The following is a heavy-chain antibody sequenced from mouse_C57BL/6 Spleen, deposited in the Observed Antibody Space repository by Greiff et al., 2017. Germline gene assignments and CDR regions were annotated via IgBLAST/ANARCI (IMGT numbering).Heavy chain of an antibody. D-gene: IGHD1-1*01. CDR3: ASGYGSSSYYFDY. CDR1: GYSFTGYY. J-gene: IGHJ2*01. V-gene: IGHV1-42*01. Sequence: VQLQQSGPELVKPGASVKISCKASGYSFTGYYMNWVKQSPEKSLEWIGEINPSTGGTTYNQKFKAKATLTVDKSSSTAYMQLKSLTSEDSAVYYCASGYGSSSYYFDYWGQGTTLTVSS. CDR2: INPSTGGT.